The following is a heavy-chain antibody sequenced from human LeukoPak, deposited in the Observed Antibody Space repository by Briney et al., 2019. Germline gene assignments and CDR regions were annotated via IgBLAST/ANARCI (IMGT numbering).Heavy chain of an antibody. CDR3: ARLGISGYYDY. Sequence: SETLSLTCAVYGGSFSGYYWSWIRQPPGKGLEWIVEINHSGSTNYNPSLKSRFTISVDTSKNMFSLKVSSVTAADTAVYYCARLGISGYYDYWGQGNLVTVSS. V-gene: IGHV4-34*01. CDR2: INHSGST. J-gene: IGHJ4*02. CDR1: GGSFSGYY. D-gene: IGHD3-22*01.